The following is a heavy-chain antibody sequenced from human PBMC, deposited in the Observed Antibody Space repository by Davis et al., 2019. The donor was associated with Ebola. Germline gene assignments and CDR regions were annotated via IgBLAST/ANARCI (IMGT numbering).Heavy chain of an antibody. CDR3: ARVGCTGGVCYTLDY. V-gene: IGHV1-2*04. CDR2: INPNSGGT. J-gene: IGHJ4*02. CDR1: GGTFTGYY. Sequence: ASVKVSCKASGGTFTGYYMHWVRQAPGQGLEWMGWINPNSGGTNYAQKFQGWVTMTRDTSISTAYMELSRLRSDDTAVYYCARVGCTGGVCYTLDYWGQGTLVTVSS. D-gene: IGHD2-8*02.